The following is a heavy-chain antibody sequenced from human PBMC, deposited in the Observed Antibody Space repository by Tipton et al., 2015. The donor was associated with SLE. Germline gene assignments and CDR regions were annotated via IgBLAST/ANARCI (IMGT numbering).Heavy chain of an antibody. CDR2: IYYGGNT. J-gene: IGHJ4*02. D-gene: IGHD5-18*01. CDR1: GDSISTSTYY. Sequence: TLSLTCTVSGDSISTSTYYWGWIRQSPGRGLEWIGTIYYGGNTYYNSSLKNRVSISLDTSRNQFSLELNSVTAADTAIYYCARVTRGYTYGGFDSWGQGTLVTVSS. V-gene: IGHV4-39*07. CDR3: ARVTRGYTYGGFDS.